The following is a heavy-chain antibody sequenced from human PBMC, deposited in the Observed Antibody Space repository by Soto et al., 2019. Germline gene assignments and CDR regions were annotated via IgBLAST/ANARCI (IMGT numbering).Heavy chain of an antibody. CDR3: AASWRVVPDQINCSYFYGMDV. V-gene: IGHV1-69*01. Sequence: QVQLVQSGAEVKKTGSSVKVSCKASGGTFSSYAISWVRQAPGQGLEWMGGIIPIFGTANSARKFQGRVTLTADESTSTGYVERSSLRAADTAVYYCAASWRVVPDQINCSYFYGMDVRGQGTTVTVSS. CDR1: GGTFSSYA. CDR2: IIPIFGTA. J-gene: IGHJ6*02. D-gene: IGHD2-15*01.